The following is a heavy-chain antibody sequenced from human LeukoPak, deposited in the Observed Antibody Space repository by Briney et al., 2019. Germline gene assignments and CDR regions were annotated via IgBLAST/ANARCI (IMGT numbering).Heavy chain of an antibody. CDR1: GYSFTSYY. Sequence: ASVKVSCKASGYSFTSYYVHWVRQAPGQGLEWVGVINPRTGSTTYAQKVQGRVIVTRDTDTSTVYMELSSLRSEDTAVYYCVRDFLGYSSGYSTKFDPWGQGTLVTVSS. CDR2: INPRTGST. CDR3: VRDFLGYSSGYSTKFDP. J-gene: IGHJ5*02. V-gene: IGHV1-46*01. D-gene: IGHD5-18*01.